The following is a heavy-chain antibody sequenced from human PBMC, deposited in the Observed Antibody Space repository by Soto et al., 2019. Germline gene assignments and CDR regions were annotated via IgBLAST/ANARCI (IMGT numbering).Heavy chain of an antibody. J-gene: IGHJ5*02. CDR2: IIPTFGTT. CDR3: AGASDSTWYNWLDP. D-gene: IGHD4-4*01. V-gene: IGHV1-69*01. CDR1: GGNFSSNG. Sequence: QVQLVQSGAEVKKPGSSVKVSCKAPGGNFSSNGIRWVRQAPGQGLELMGGIIPTFGTTNYAHKFRGRVTITAHESTGTAYMELSSLRSDDTAVYYCAGASDSTWYNWLDPWGQGTLVTVSS.